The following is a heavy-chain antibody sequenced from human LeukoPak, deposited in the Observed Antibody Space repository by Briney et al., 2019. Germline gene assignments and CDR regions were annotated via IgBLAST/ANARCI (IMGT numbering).Heavy chain of an antibody. Sequence: GASVKVSCKASGYTFTSYDINWVRQATGQGLEWMGWMNPNSGNTGYAQKFQGRVTMTRNTSISTAYMELSSLRAEDTAVYYCARARDYGGYPPDSWGQGTLVTVSS. CDR1: GYTFTSYD. J-gene: IGHJ4*02. CDR2: MNPNSGNT. D-gene: IGHD4-17*01. V-gene: IGHV1-8*01. CDR3: ARARDYGGYPPDS.